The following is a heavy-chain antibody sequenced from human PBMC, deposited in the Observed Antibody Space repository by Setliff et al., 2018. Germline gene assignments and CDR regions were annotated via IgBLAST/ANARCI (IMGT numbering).Heavy chain of an antibody. D-gene: IGHD6-19*01. Sequence: KTSETLSLTCAVSGGSISSSNWWSWVRQPPGKGLEWIGEIYHSGSTNYNPSLKSRVTISVDKSKNQFSLKLSSVTAADTAVYYCAREVNLGLDPGNAFDIWGQGTMVTVSS. J-gene: IGHJ3*02. CDR3: AREVNLGLDPGNAFDI. V-gene: IGHV4-4*02. CDR2: IYHSGST. CDR1: GGSISSSNW.